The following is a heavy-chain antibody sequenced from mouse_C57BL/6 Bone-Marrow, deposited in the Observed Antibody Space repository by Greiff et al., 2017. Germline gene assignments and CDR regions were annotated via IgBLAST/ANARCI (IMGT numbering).Heavy chain of an antibody. CDR2: IYPGDGDT. D-gene: IGHD1-1*01. Sequence: QVQLQQSGAELVKPGASVKISCKASGYAFSSYWMNWVKQRPGKGLEWIGQIYPGDGDTNYNGKFKGKATLTADKSSSTAYMQLSSLTSEDSAVYFCARRDTTVVRYFDVWGTGTTVTVSS. CDR3: ARRDTTVVRYFDV. J-gene: IGHJ1*03. CDR1: GYAFSSYW. V-gene: IGHV1-80*01.